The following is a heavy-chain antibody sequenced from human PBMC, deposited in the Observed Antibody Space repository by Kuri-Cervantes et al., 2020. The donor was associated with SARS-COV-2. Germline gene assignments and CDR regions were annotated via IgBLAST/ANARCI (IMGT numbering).Heavy chain of an antibody. CDR2: IYYSGST. V-gene: IGHV4-39*01. Sequence: GSLRLSCTVSGGSISSSLYYWGWIRQPPGKGLEWIGSIYYSGSTYYNPSLNSRVTISVDTSKNQFSLKLTSVTAADTAVYYCVRVDCSAGTCYRWSFDYWGRGTLVTVSS. CDR1: GGSISSSLYY. J-gene: IGHJ4*02. D-gene: IGHD2-15*01. CDR3: VRVDCSAGTCYRWSFDY.